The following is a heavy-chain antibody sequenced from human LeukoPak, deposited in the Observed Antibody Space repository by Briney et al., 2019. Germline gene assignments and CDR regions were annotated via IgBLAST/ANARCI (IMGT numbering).Heavy chain of an antibody. CDR3: ARTSNYDFWSGYHDAFDI. D-gene: IGHD3-3*01. CDR2: IYTTGNT. Sequence: SETLSLTCIVSGGSISSYYWSWIRQPAGKGLEWIGCIYTTGNTNYNPSLKSRVTISVDTSKNQFSLKLSSVTAADTAVYYCARTSNYDFWSGYHDAFDIWGQGTMVTVSS. V-gene: IGHV4-4*07. CDR1: GGSISSYY. J-gene: IGHJ3*02.